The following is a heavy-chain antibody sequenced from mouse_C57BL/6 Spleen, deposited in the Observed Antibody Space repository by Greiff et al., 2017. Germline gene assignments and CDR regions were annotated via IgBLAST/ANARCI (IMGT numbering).Heavy chain of an antibody. CDR2: LYPGSGST. CDR1: GYTFTSYW. V-gene: IGHV1-55*01. J-gene: IGHJ2*01. Sequence: QVQLQQPGAELVKPGASVKMSCKASGYTFTSYWITWVKQRPGQGLEWIGDLYPGSGSTNYNGKFKSKATLTVDTSSSTAYMQLSSLTSEDSAVYYCASRTTVVADYWGQGTTLTVSS. CDR3: ASRTTVVADY. D-gene: IGHD1-1*01.